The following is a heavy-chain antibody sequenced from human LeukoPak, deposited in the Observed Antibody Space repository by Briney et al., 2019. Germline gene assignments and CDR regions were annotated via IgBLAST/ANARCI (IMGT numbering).Heavy chain of an antibody. V-gene: IGHV4-4*07. J-gene: IGHJ4*02. CDR1: GGSFTTHY. D-gene: IGHD2-2*01. Sequence: SETLSLTCTVSGGSFTTHYWNWFRQPAGKGLEWIGRIYSGGSTNYKSSLKSRVTISVDRSKNQFSLKLSSVTAADTAVYYCARGRRGTSGTSDFDYWGQGTLVTVSS. CDR2: IYSGGST. CDR3: ARGRRGTSGTSDFDY.